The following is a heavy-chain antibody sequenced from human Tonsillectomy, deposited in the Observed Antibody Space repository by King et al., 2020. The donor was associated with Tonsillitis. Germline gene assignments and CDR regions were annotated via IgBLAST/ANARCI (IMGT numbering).Heavy chain of an antibody. J-gene: IGHJ4*02. Sequence: VQLQQWGAGLLKPSETLSLTCAVYGGSFSGYYWSWIRQPPGKGLEWIGEINHSGSTNYNPSLKSRVTISVDMSKNQFSLKLSSVTAADTAVYYCARGSGSYSIPYWGQGTLVTVSS. CDR3: ARGSGSYSIPY. V-gene: IGHV4-34*01. D-gene: IGHD1-26*01. CDR1: GGSFSGYY. CDR2: INHSGST.